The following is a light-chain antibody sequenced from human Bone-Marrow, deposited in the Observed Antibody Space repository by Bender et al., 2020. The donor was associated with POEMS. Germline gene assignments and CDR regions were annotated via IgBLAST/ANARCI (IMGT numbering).Light chain of an antibody. J-gene: IGLJ3*02. CDR3: GSYAGSNNLV. CDR1: GSDVGGYNY. V-gene: IGLV2-8*01. Sequence: QSALTQPASVSGSPGQSITISCTGTGSDVGGYNYVSWYQQHPGKAPKLMIYEVSQRPSGVPDRFSGSKSGNTASLTVSGLQPEDEGDYYCGSYAGSNNLVFGGGTKLTVL. CDR2: EVS.